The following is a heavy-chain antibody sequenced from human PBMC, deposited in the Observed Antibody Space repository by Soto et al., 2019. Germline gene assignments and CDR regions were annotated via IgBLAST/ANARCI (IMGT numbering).Heavy chain of an antibody. CDR2: LNHGSGKT. D-gene: IGHD6-19*01. CDR1: GYSFLNFD. J-gene: IGHJ5*02. CDR3: ARMALAGKLCWFDP. V-gene: IGHV1-8*02. Sequence: GASVQVSLQASGYSFLNFDMSKLRQPDGRGPEWLGWLNHGSGKTGYTSKFQGRLALTRDASTDKSTLDLNRLTSDHTPGYYSARMALAGKLCWFDPWGQGTLVTVSS.